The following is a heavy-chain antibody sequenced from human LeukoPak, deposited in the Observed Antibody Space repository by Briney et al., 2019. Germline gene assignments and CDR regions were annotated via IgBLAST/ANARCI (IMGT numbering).Heavy chain of an antibody. D-gene: IGHD1-26*01. J-gene: IGHJ5*02. CDR1: VYIFTSYA. Sequence: ASVKVSCKASVYIFTSYAMNWVRQALGQGLEWMGWINTNTGNPTYAQGFTGRFVFSLDTSASTAYLQISSLKAEDTAVYYCARDHGSQRYWFDPWGQGTLVTVSS. CDR3: ARDHGSQRYWFDP. CDR2: INTNTGNP. V-gene: IGHV7-4-1*02.